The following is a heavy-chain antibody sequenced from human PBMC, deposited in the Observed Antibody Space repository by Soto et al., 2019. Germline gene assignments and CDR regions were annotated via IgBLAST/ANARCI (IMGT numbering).Heavy chain of an antibody. V-gene: IGHV1-18*01. Sequence: GASVKVSCKASGYTFTSYGISWVRQAPGQGLEWMGWISAYNGNTNYAQKLQGRVTMTTGTSTSTAYMELRSLRSDDTAVYYCAREGYSGSYYVKGNWFDPWGQGTLVTVSS. J-gene: IGHJ5*02. CDR2: ISAYNGNT. CDR3: AREGYSGSYYVKGNWFDP. D-gene: IGHD1-26*01. CDR1: GYTFTSYG.